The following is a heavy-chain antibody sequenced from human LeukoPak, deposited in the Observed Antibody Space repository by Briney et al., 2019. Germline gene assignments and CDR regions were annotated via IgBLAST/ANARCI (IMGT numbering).Heavy chain of an antibody. CDR2: ISWNSGSI. D-gene: IGHD6-13*01. CDR3: AKGVAAGYYYYMDV. CDR1: GFTFDDYA. J-gene: IGHJ6*03. Sequence: PGRSLRLSCAASGFTFDDYAMHWVRQAPGKGLEWVSGISWNSGSIGYADFVKGRFTISRDNAKNSLYLQMNSLRAEDTALYYCAKGVAAGYYYYMDVWGKGTTVTVSS. V-gene: IGHV3-9*01.